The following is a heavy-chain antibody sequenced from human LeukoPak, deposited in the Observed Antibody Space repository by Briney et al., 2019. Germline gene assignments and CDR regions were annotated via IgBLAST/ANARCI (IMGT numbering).Heavy chain of an antibody. CDR1: GFTSSSYA. V-gene: IGHV3-23*01. Sequence: GGSLRLSCAASGFTSSSYAMTWVRQAPGKGLEWVSVISGSGDKTYYADSVKGRFTISRDISKNTLYLQMNSLRAEDTAVYYCANSPGVGGGNYWGQGTLVTVSP. CDR3: ANSPGVGGGNY. D-gene: IGHD3-16*01. CDR2: ISGSGDKT. J-gene: IGHJ4*02.